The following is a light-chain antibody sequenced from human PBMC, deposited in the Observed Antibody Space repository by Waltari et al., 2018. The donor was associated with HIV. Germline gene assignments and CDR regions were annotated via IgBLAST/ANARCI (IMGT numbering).Light chain of an antibody. V-gene: IGLV3-1*01. CDR3: QAWDTRNVV. Sequence: YELTQPPSVSVSPGQTASTTCPGAKLDDKNAYWYQQKPGQSPVLIIYQATKRPSGIPERFSGSNSGNTATLTISGTQAMDEADYYCQAWDTRNVVFGGGTKLTVL. CDR2: QAT. CDR1: KLDDKN. J-gene: IGLJ2*01.